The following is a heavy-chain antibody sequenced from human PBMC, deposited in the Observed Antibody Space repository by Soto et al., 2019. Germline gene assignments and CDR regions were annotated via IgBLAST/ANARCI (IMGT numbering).Heavy chain of an antibody. CDR1: GYILTSSA. CDR3: ARDSSWADY. V-gene: IGHV1-3*01. Sequence: ASVKVSCKASGYILTSSAIHWVRQAPGQRLEWMGWINAANDNTKYSQKFQGRVTFSRDTSANTAVMELTSLRSEDTAVYYCARDSSWADYWGQGTLVTVS. J-gene: IGHJ4*02. D-gene: IGHD6-13*01. CDR2: INAANDNT.